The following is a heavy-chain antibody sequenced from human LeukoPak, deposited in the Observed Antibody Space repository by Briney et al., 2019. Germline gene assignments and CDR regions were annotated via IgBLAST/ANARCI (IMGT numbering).Heavy chain of an antibody. V-gene: IGHV3-21*01. CDR2: ISSSSSYI. J-gene: IGHJ4*02. CDR1: GFTFSSYS. D-gene: IGHD1-26*01. CDR3: ARVGLVGAAQTFNY. Sequence: GGSLRLSCAASGFTFSSYSMNWVRQAPGKGLEWVSSISSSSSYIYYADSVKGRFTISRDNAKNSLYLQMNSLRAEDTAVYYCARVGLVGAAQTFNYWGQGTLVTVSS.